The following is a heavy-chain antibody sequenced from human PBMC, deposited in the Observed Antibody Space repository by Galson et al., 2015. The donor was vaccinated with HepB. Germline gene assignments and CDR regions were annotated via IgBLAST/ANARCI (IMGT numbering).Heavy chain of an antibody. Sequence: SLRLSCAASGFTFGNYGMHWVRQAPGKWLEWVAVIWNDGNNRYYSDSVKGRFSISRDNSKNTLYLQMNSLRAEDTAMYYCAKDAYKSSYYFDSWGQGALVTVSS. D-gene: IGHD3-16*01. CDR1: GFTFGNYG. CDR2: IWNDGNNR. J-gene: IGHJ4*02. V-gene: IGHV3-33*06. CDR3: AKDAYKSSYYFDS.